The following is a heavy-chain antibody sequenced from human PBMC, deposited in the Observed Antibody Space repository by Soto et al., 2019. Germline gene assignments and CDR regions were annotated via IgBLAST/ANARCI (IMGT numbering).Heavy chain of an antibody. V-gene: IGHV4-31*03. D-gene: IGHD3-3*01. CDR1: CGSISSGGYY. Sequence: PSETLSLTCTVSCGSISSGGYYRSWIRQHPGKGLEWIGYIYYSGSTYYNPSLKSRVTISVDTSKNQFSLKLSSVTAADTAVYYCARERKDDFWSGYYPINWFDPWGQGTL. J-gene: IGHJ5*02. CDR2: IYYSGST. CDR3: ARERKDDFWSGYYPINWFDP.